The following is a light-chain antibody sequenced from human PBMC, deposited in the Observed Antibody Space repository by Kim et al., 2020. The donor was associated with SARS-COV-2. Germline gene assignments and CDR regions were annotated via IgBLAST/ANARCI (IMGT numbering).Light chain of an antibody. CDR2: GKS. CDR1: SLRSYY. Sequence: VALGQTVRIKCQGDSLRSYYATWYQQKPGQAPMLVIYGKSRRPSGIPDRFSASSSGNTASLTITGTQAGDEADYYCNSRDSNDNVIFGGGTQLTVL. J-gene: IGLJ2*01. V-gene: IGLV3-19*01. CDR3: NSRDSNDNVI.